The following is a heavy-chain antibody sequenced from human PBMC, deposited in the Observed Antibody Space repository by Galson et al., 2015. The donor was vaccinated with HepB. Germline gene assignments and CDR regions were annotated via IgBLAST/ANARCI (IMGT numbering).Heavy chain of an antibody. J-gene: IGHJ5*02. Sequence: SVKVSCKASGGSFSKDAISWVRQAPGQGPEWMGGIIPIFITPNYAQKFQGRVAITADESTSTAYMELSSLRSEDTAVYYCARDYCSGGSCRLYNWFDPWGQGTPVTVSS. D-gene: IGHD2-15*01. CDR2: IIPIFITP. CDR1: GGSFSKDA. CDR3: ARDYCSGGSCRLYNWFDP. V-gene: IGHV1-69*13.